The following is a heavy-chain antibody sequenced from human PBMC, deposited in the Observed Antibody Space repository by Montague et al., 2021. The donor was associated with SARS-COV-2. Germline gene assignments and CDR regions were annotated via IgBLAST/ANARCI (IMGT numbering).Heavy chain of an antibody. Sequence: PALVKPTQTLTLTCTFSGFSLRSDDEGVAWIRQSPGQALEWIAVIYWNGDKRYSPSLQRRLTITKDTSENQVVLTMTNMDPVDTATYYCAHRGMIRGLIFDYWGQGTLVTVSS. J-gene: IGHJ4*02. CDR2: IYWNGDK. CDR1: GFSLRSDDEG. CDR3: AHRGMIRGLIFDY. V-gene: IGHV2-5*01. D-gene: IGHD3-10*01.